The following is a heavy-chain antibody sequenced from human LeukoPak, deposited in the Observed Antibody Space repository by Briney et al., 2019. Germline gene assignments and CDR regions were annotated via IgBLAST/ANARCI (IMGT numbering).Heavy chain of an antibody. D-gene: IGHD2-15*01. CDR1: GGSISSDDCY. Sequence: PSQTLSLTCTVSGGSISSDDCYWSWIRQPAGKGLEWVGRIYTSGSTKYNPSLKSRVTISVDTSKNQFSLELSSVTAADTAVYYCARIKNVVVASTYIFDYWGQGTLVTVSS. V-gene: IGHV4-61*02. J-gene: IGHJ4*02. CDR3: ARIKNVVVASTYIFDY. CDR2: IYTSGST.